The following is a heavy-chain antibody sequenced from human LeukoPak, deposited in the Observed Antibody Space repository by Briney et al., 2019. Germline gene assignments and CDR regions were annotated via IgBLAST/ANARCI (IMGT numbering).Heavy chain of an antibody. CDR1: GGSFSGYY. Sequence: PSETLSLTCAVYGGSFSGYYWTWIRQPPGKGLEWIGEINHSGRSNHNPSLKSRVTISVDTSKKQFSLKLSSVTAADTATYYCARGDTTSWHINWFDPWGQGTLVTVSS. CDR3: ARGDTTSWHINWFDP. J-gene: IGHJ5*02. CDR2: INHSGRS. D-gene: IGHD6-13*01. V-gene: IGHV4-34*01.